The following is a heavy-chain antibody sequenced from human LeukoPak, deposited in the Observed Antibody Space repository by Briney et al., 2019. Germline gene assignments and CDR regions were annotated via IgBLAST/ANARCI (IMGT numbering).Heavy chain of an antibody. V-gene: IGHV1-46*01. CDR1: GYTFTSYY. J-gene: IGHJ5*02. D-gene: IGHD3-10*01. Sequence: ASVKVSCKASGYTFTSYYMHWVRQAPGQGLEWMGIINPSGGSTSYAQKFQGRVTMTRDTSTSTVYMELSSPRSEDTAVYYCARSTYYYGSGSSNWFDPWGQGTLVTVSS. CDR3: ARSTYYYGSGSSNWFDP. CDR2: INPSGGST.